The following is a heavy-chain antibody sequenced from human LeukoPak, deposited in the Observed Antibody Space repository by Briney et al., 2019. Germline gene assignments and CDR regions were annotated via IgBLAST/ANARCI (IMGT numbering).Heavy chain of an antibody. V-gene: IGHV5-51*01. J-gene: IGHJ4*02. CDR2: IYPDDSDA. D-gene: IGHD6-6*01. CDR3: ARVPFFSTSSGYYFDY. CDR1: GYSFTTYW. Sequence: GESLKISCKGSGYSFTTYWIGWVRQMPGKGLEWMGIIYPDDSDARYSPSFQGQVTISADKSISTAYLQWSSLKASDTAMCYCARVPFFSTSSGYYFDYWGQGTLVTVSS.